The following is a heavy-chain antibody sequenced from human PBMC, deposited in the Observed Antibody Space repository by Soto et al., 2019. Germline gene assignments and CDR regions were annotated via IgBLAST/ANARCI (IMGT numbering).Heavy chain of an antibody. D-gene: IGHD3-16*01. CDR3: ARGGGGFEYY. CDR1: GYTFTNYG. CDR2: ISGYNGNT. J-gene: IGHJ4*02. V-gene: IGHV1-18*01. Sequence: QIQLVQSGPEVKKPGASVKVSCKTAGYTFTNYGVSWVRQAPGQGLEWMGWISGYNGNTNYAQNLQDRVTMTTDKSTSTDYMELRSLTSDDPAVYYCARGGGGFEYYWGQGTLVGVSS.